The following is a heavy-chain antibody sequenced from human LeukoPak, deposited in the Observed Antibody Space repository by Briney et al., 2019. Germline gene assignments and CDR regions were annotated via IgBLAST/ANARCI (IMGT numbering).Heavy chain of an antibody. CDR1: GYSFTGYY. CDR3: ARGPHSTSPHFEY. CDR2: INPNSGGT. D-gene: IGHD6-6*01. V-gene: IGHV1-2*02. J-gene: IGHJ4*02. Sequence: GASVTAACKASGYSFTGYYMHWVRQAPGQGLEWMGWINPNSGGTHYAQKFQGRVTMTRDTSISTAYMELSSLRSDDTAIYYCARGPHSTSPHFEYSGAGTLVTVSS.